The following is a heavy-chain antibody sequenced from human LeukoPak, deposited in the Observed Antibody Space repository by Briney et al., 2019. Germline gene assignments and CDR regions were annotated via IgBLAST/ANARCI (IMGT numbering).Heavy chain of an antibody. D-gene: IGHD1-14*01. Sequence: GGSLRLSCAASGFTFSNCWMHWVRQAPGKGLVWVSRIYTDGSSTNYADSVKGRFTISRDNAKNTLYLQMNSLRGEDTAVYYCARGASNRFDYWGQGTLVTVSS. V-gene: IGHV3-74*01. CDR1: GFTFSNCW. CDR2: IYTDGSST. CDR3: ARGASNRFDY. J-gene: IGHJ4*02.